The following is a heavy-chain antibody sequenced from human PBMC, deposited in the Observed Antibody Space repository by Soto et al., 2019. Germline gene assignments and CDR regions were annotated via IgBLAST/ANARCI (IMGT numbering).Heavy chain of an antibody. CDR1: GFTFSSYW. D-gene: IGHD2-2*01. CDR3: AKSLSAIPGDS. J-gene: IGHJ4*02. Sequence: GGSLRLSCAASGFTFSSYWTSWVRQGPGKGPEWVANIKQDGSEKYYVDSVKGRFTISRDNAKNSLYLQMTSLRAEDTAVYHCAKSLSAIPGDSWGQGTLVTVSS. V-gene: IGHV3-7*05. CDR2: IKQDGSEK.